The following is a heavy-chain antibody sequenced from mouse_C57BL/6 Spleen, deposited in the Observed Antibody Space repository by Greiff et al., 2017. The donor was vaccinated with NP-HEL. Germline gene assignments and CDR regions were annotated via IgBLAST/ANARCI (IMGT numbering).Heavy chain of an antibody. V-gene: IGHV1-26*01. CDR3: ARRGDLLWLRGGYYFDY. Sequence: EVQLQQSGPELVKPGASVKISCKASGYTFTDYYMNWVKQSHGKSLEWIGDINPNNGGTSYNQKFKGKATLTVDKSSSTAYMELRSLTAEDSAVYYCARRGDLLWLRGGYYFDYWGHGTTLTVSS. CDR2: INPNNGGT. J-gene: IGHJ2*01. D-gene: IGHD2-2*01. CDR1: GYTFTDYY.